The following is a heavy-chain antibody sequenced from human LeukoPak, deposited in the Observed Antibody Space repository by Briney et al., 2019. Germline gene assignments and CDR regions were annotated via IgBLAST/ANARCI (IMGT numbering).Heavy chain of an antibody. Sequence: GGSLRLSCAASGFTFSNYGMHWVRQAPGKGLEWVAVISYDGSNKYYTDSVKGRFTISRYNSKNTLYLQMNSLRAEDTAVYYCAKDRTAGYDGLVDYWGQGTLVTVSS. CDR2: ISYDGSNK. D-gene: IGHD5-12*01. CDR3: AKDRTAGYDGLVDY. J-gene: IGHJ4*02. CDR1: GFTFSNYG. V-gene: IGHV3-30*18.